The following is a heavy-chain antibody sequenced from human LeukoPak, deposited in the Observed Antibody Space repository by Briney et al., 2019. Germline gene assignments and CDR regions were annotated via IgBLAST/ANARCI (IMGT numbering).Heavy chain of an antibody. CDR3: GRGHWGLDY. CDR2: ISSSGNTI. D-gene: IGHD7-27*01. Sequence: PGGSLRLSCAASVFTFSDSYMTWIRQAPGEGGEWVSYISSSGNTIYYADSVKGRFTISRDNAMSSLYLQMNSLRAEDTAVYYCGRGHWGLDYWGQGTLVTVSS. CDR1: VFTFSDSY. V-gene: IGHV3-11*04. J-gene: IGHJ4*02.